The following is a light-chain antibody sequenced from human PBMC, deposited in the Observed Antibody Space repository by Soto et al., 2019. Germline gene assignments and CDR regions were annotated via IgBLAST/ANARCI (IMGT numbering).Light chain of an antibody. CDR2: GAA. Sequence: SSLSASVGDRVAITCRASQNIRNYLNWYQQKPGKAPRVLIYGAASLQSGAPSRFSGSGSGTNFSLTINSLQPEDYATYYCQQSYNIQALTFGGGTKVDIK. CDR3: QQSYNIQALT. J-gene: IGKJ4*01. V-gene: IGKV1-39*01. CDR1: QNIRNY.